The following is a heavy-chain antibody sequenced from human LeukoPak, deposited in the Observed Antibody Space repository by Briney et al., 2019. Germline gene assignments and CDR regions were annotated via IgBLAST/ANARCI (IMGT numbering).Heavy chain of an antibody. J-gene: IGHJ4*02. CDR2: INEDGSIT. CDR1: GFTFRTYW. V-gene: IGHV3-74*01. Sequence: GGSLRLSCAVSGFTFRTYWMHWVRQVPGEGLVWVSRINEDGSITNYADSVKGRFSISRDNAKNTLYLQMNSLRAEDTAVYYCGRDLGGRSGYWGQGTLVAVSS. CDR3: GRDLGGRSGY. D-gene: IGHD1-26*01.